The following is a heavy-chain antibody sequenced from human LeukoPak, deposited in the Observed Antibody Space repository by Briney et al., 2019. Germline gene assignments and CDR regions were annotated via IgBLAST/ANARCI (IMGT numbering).Heavy chain of an antibody. CDR1: GFTFSSYA. Sequence: GGSLRLSCAASGFTFSSYAMSWVRQAPGKGLEWVSAISGSGGSTYYADSVKGRFTISRDNSKNTLYLQMNSLRAEDTAVYYCAKDLLSYSSRDPCFDYWGQGTLVTVSS. D-gene: IGHD2/OR15-2a*01. CDR2: ISGSGGST. J-gene: IGHJ4*02. V-gene: IGHV3-23*01. CDR3: AKDLLSYSSRDPCFDY.